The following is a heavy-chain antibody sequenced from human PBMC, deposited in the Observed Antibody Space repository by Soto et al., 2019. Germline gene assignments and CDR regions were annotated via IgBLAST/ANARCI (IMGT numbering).Heavy chain of an antibody. Sequence: PGGSLRLSCAASGFTFSSYWMSWVRQAPGKGLEWVANIKQDGSEKYYVDSVKGRFTISRDNAKNSLYLQMNSLRAEDTAVYYCARTEGIAVADAFDIWGQGTMVTVSS. CDR2: IKQDGSEK. D-gene: IGHD6-19*01. J-gene: IGHJ3*02. V-gene: IGHV3-7*01. CDR1: GFTFSSYW. CDR3: ARTEGIAVADAFDI.